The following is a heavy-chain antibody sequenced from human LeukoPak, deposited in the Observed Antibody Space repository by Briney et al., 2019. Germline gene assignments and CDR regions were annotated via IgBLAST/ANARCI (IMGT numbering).Heavy chain of an antibody. J-gene: IGHJ5*02. Sequence: GRSLRLSCAASGFTFSSYGMHWVRQAPGKGLEWVAVISYDGTNKYYADSVKGRFTISRDNAKNSLYLQMNSLRAEDTAVYYCARVTNYYDSSGYMDWFDPWGQGTLVTVSS. CDR1: GFTFSSYG. CDR3: ARVTNYYDSSGYMDWFDP. D-gene: IGHD3-22*01. V-gene: IGHV3-30*03. CDR2: ISYDGTNK.